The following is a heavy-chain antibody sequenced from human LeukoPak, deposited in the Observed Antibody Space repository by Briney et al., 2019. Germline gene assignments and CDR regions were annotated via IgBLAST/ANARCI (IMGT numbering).Heavy chain of an antibody. D-gene: IGHD5-18*01. CDR1: GFTFSNAW. CDR2: IKSKTDGGTT. J-gene: IGHJ4*02. Sequence: GGSLRLSCAASGFTFSNAWMSWVRQAPGKGLEWVGCIKSKTDGGTTDYAAPVKGRFTISRDDSKNTLYLQMNSLKAEDTAVYYCTTDRGYSHSQYFDYWGQGTLVTVSS. V-gene: IGHV3-15*01. CDR3: TTDRGYSHSQYFDY.